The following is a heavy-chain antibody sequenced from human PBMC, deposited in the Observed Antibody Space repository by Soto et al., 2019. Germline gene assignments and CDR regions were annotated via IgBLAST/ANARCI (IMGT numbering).Heavy chain of an antibody. D-gene: IGHD2-21*02. CDR3: AKDGEAYCGGDCYSLYYFDY. CDR1: GFTFSSYA. V-gene: IGHV3-23*01. CDR2: ISGSGGST. Sequence: GGSLRLSCAASGFTFSSYAMSWVRQAPGKGLEWVSAISGSGGSTYYADSVKGRFTISRDNSKNTLYLQMNSLRAEDTAVYYCAKDGEAYCGGDCYSLYYFDYWGQGTLVTVSS. J-gene: IGHJ4*02.